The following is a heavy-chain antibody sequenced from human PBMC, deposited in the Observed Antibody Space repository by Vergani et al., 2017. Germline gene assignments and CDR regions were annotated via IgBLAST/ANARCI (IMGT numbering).Heavy chain of an antibody. D-gene: IGHD3-22*01. CDR3: AGPQGTSAYYYGGFDY. Sequence: EVQLVESGGGLVKPGGSLRLSCAASGFTFSSYSMNWVRQAPGKGLEWVSSISSSSSYIYYADSVKGRFTISRDNSKNTLSLQMNSLTAEDTAIYYCAGPQGTSAYYYGGFDYWGQEILVTVSS. V-gene: IGHV3-21*04. CDR1: GFTFSSYS. J-gene: IGHJ4*02. CDR2: ISSSSSYI.